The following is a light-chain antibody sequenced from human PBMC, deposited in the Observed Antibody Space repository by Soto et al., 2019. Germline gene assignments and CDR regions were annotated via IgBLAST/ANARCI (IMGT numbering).Light chain of an antibody. J-gene: IGLJ1*01. Sequence: QSALTQPASVSGSPGQSITISCTGTSSDVGRYNHVSWYQHHPGKAPKLLISEVSKRPSGVSNRFSGSKSDYTASLTNAGLQAEDEADYYCNSHTSGDFRVFGTGTKVTVL. CDR3: NSHTSGDFRV. CDR1: SSDVGRYNH. V-gene: IGLV2-14*01. CDR2: EVS.